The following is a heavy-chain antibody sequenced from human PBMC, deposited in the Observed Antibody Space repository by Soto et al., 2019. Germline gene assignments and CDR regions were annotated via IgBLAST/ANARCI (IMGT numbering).Heavy chain of an antibody. Sequence: QVQLVESGGGLVKPGGSLRLSCAASVFTFSDYYMSWIRQAPGKGLEWVSYISSSGSTIYYADSVQGRFTISRDNAKNSLYLQMNSLRAEDTAVYYCARDLMDCSSTSCYARAYYYYMDVWGKGTTDTVSS. CDR2: ISSSGSTI. CDR1: VFTFSDYY. J-gene: IGHJ6*03. CDR3: ARDLMDCSSTSCYARAYYYYMDV. D-gene: IGHD2-2*01. V-gene: IGHV3-11*01.